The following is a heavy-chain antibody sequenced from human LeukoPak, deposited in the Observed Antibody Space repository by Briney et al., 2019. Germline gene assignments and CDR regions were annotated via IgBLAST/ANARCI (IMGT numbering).Heavy chain of an antibody. CDR1: GDTFRYD. D-gene: IGHD6-13*01. V-gene: IGHV1-8*01. CDR2: MNADNGHR. Sequence: GASVKVSCKGSGDTFRYDTEWVRQAPGQGLEWMGWMNADNGHRGYAQKFQGRVTMTMDPSISTAYLELRSLTSEDTAVYYCARGRSSWFFDYWGQGTLLIVSS. CDR3: ARGRSSWFFDY. J-gene: IGHJ4*01.